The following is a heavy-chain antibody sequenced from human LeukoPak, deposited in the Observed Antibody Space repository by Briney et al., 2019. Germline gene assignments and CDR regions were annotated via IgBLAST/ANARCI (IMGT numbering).Heavy chain of an antibody. J-gene: IGHJ3*02. Sequence: GGSLRLSCAASGFTFSSYAMHWVCQAPGKGLEWVAVISYDGSNKYYADSVKGRFTISRDNSKNTLYLQMNSLRAEDTAVYYCARGDFTMIVVVISAFDIWGQGTMVTVSS. V-gene: IGHV3-30-3*01. CDR3: ARGDFTMIVVVISAFDI. CDR2: ISYDGSNK. D-gene: IGHD3-22*01. CDR1: GFTFSSYA.